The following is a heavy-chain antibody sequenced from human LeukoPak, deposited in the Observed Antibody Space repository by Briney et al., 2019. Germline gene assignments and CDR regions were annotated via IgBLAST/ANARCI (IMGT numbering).Heavy chain of an antibody. D-gene: IGHD1-1*01. CDR2: MNPHSGSV. Sequence: ASVKVSCKASGYTFTSSVINWVHQATGQGLVWMEWMNPHSGSVGYAQKFQGRVILTWDTSISTAYMELSSLTSDDTAVYYCVRVPQRVPHNWFDPWGQGTLVTVSS. CDR3: VRVPQRVPHNWFDP. CDR1: GYTFTSSV. V-gene: IGHV1-8*01. J-gene: IGHJ5*02.